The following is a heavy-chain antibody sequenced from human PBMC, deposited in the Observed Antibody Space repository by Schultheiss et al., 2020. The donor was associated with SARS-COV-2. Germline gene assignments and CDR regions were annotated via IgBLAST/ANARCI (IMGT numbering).Heavy chain of an antibody. J-gene: IGHJ6*02. D-gene: IGHD1-1*01. CDR1: GGSISSSSYY. CDR2: IYYSGST. CDR3: ARDPNWNGYYYGMDV. V-gene: IGHV4-61*01. Sequence: SETLSLTCTVSGGSISSSSYYWSWIRQPPGKGLEWIGYIYYSGSTNYNHSLKSRVTISVDTSKNQFSLKLSSVTAADTAVYYCARDPNWNGYYYGMDVWGQGTTVTVSS.